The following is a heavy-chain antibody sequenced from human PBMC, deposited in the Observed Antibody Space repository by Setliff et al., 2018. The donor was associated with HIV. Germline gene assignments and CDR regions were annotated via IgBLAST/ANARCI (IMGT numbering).Heavy chain of an antibody. J-gene: IGHJ4*02. V-gene: IGHV1-46*01. CDR1: GYTFTSYY. D-gene: IGHD4-17*01. CDR2: INPSGGST. CDR3: ARAQTTVSTTPFF. Sequence: GPSVKVSCKASGYTFTSYYMHWVRQAPGQGLEWMGIINPSGGSTSYAQKFQGRVTMTRDTSTSTVYMELSSLRSEDTAVYYCARAQTTVSTTPFFWGQGTLVTVS.